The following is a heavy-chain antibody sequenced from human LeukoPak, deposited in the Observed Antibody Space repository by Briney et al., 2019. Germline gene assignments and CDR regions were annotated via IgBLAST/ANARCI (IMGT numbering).Heavy chain of an antibody. CDR2: INHSGST. J-gene: IGHJ3*01. CDR1: GGSFSGYY. V-gene: IGHV4-34*01. D-gene: IGHD1-26*01. Sequence: SETLSLTCAVYGGSFSGYYWSWIRQPPGKGLEWIGEINHSGSTNYNPSLKSRVTISVDTSKNQFSVKLSSVTAADTAMYYCAREGAHDAFDVWGQGTMVTVSS. CDR3: AREGAHDAFDV.